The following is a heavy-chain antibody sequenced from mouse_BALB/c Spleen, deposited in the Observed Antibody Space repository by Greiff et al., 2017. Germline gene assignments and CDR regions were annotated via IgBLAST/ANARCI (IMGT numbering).Heavy chain of an antibody. Sequence: VQRVESGAELARPGASVKLSCKASGYTFTSYWMQWVKQRPGQGLEWIGAIYPGDGDTRYTQKFKGKATLTADKSSSTAYMQLSSLASEDSAVYYCAREGYDYDGFAYWGQGTLVTVSA. D-gene: IGHD2-4*01. V-gene: IGHV1-87*01. J-gene: IGHJ3*01. CDR2: IYPGDGDT. CDR3: AREGYDYDGFAY. CDR1: GYTFTSYW.